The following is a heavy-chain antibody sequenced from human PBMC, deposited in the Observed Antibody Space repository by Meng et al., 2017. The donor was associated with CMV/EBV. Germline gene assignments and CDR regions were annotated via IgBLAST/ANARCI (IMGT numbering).Heavy chain of an antibody. D-gene: IGHD2-15*01. CDR3: ARDGGAWGELYYYGMDV. CDR1: GYSISSGYY. V-gene: IGHV4-38-2*02. J-gene: IGHJ6*02. Sequence: SETLSLTCTVSGYSISSGYYWGWIRQPPGKGLEWIGSIYHSGSTYYNPSLKIRVTISVDTSRNQFSLKLSSVTAADTAVYYCARDGGAWGELYYYGMDVWGQGTTVTVSS. CDR2: IYHSGST.